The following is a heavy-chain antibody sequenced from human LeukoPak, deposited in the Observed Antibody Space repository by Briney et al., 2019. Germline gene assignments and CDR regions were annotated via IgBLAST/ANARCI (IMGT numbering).Heavy chain of an antibody. CDR2: IETDVRTT. CDR1: GFSFSTYY. Sequence: GGSLRLSCAASGFSFSTYYMYWVRQAPGKGLVWVSRIETDVRTTAYADSVKGRFTISRDNAKNTLYLQMNSLRVEDTAMYYCVAYNWNYPDYRGQGTLVTVSS. CDR3: VAYNWNYPDY. V-gene: IGHV3-74*01. J-gene: IGHJ4*02. D-gene: IGHD1-20*01.